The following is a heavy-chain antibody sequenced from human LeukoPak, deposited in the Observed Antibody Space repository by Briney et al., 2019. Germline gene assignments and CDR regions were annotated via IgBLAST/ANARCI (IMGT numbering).Heavy chain of an antibody. J-gene: IGHJ4*02. D-gene: IGHD7-27*01. V-gene: IGHV3-74*01. Sequence: GGSLRLSCSASGFTFSSYWMHWVRQAPGKGLVWVSHINSDGSSITFADSVKGRFTVSRDNAKNTLYLQMNSLRVDDKAVYCCAMDSPGDGIDYWGQGTLVTVSS. CDR3: AMDSPGDGIDY. CDR2: INSDGSSI. CDR1: GFTFSSYW.